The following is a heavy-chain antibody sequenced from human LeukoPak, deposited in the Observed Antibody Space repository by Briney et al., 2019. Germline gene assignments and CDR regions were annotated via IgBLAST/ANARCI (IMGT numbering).Heavy chain of an antibody. J-gene: IGHJ6*03. CDR3: ARGLMVYASGYYYYYMDV. CDR1: GDTFSSYA. Sequence: ASVKVSCKASGDTFSSYAIRWVPQAPGQGLEWIGGIIPIFGTANYAQKFQGRVTITTDESTSTAYMELSSLRSEDTAVYYCARGLMVYASGYYYYYMDVWGKGTTVTVSS. V-gene: IGHV1-69*05. CDR2: IIPIFGTA. D-gene: IGHD2-8*01.